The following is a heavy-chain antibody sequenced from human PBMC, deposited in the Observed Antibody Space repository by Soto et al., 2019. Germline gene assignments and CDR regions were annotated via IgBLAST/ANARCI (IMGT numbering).Heavy chain of an antibody. D-gene: IGHD3-22*01. Sequence: GPTLVNPTQTLTLTCTFSGFSLSTSGMCVSWIRQPPGKALEWLALIDWDDDKYYSTSLKTRLTISKDTSKNQVVLTMTNMDPVDTATYYCARSKYYYDSSGPSDAFDIWGQGTMVTVSS. CDR3: ARSKYYYDSSGPSDAFDI. J-gene: IGHJ3*02. CDR2: IDWDDDK. CDR1: GFSLSTSGMC. V-gene: IGHV2-70*01.